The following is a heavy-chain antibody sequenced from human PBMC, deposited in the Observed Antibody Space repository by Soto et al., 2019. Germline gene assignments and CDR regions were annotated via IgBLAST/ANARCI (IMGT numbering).Heavy chain of an antibody. V-gene: IGHV3-23*01. CDR3: AKPLGSESYLPFDD. CDR2: ISGSGENT. D-gene: IGHD3-10*01. CDR1: GFTFSIYG. J-gene: IGHJ4*02. Sequence: EVQLLESGGGLVQPGGSLRLSCAASGFTFSIYGLSWVRQAPGKGLEWVSAISGSGENTYYADSVKGRFTISRDNPKNTLYLQLNSLRAEDTAVYYCAKPLGSESYLPFDDGCQGTRVTVSS.